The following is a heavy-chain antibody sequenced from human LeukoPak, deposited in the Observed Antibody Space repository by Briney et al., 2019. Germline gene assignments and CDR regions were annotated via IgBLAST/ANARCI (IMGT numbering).Heavy chain of an antibody. D-gene: IGHD3-3*01. CDR2: INHSGST. J-gene: IGHJ4*02. V-gene: IGHV4-34*01. CDR1: GGSFSGYY. Sequence: SETLSLTCAVYGGSFSGYYWSWIRQPPGKGLEWIGEINHSGSTNHNPSLKSRVTISVDTSKNQFSLKLSSVTAADTAVYYCARSDFWSGYTSHWGQGTLVTVSS. CDR3: ARSDFWSGYTSH.